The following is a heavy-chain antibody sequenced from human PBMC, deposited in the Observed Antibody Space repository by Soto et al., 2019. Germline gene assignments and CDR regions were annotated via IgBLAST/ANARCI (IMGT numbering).Heavy chain of an antibody. CDR3: ARTLKRYYFDY. CDR1: GGSISSYY. V-gene: IGHV4-59*01. CDR2: IYYSGST. J-gene: IGHJ4*02. Sequence: PSETLSLICTVSGGSISSYYWSWIRQPPGKGLEWIGYIYYSGSTNYNPSLKSRVTISVDTSKNQFSLKLSSVTAADTAVYYCARTLKRYYFDYWGQGTLVTVSS.